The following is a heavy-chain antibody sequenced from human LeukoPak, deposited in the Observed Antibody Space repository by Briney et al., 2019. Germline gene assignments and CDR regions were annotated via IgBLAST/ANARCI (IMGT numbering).Heavy chain of an antibody. CDR1: GFTFSTNY. CDR3: SRYGAGTQYDY. Sequence: PGGSLTLSCAVSGFTFSTNYMTGVRQAPGKGLEWVSITYSGGSTYYSDSVKGRFTISRDNSRNTLYLPMNRVNGEVISVYYCSRYGAGTQYDYWGQGTLVTVSS. V-gene: IGHV3-66*01. CDR2: TYSGGST. D-gene: IGHD4/OR15-4a*01. J-gene: IGHJ4*02.